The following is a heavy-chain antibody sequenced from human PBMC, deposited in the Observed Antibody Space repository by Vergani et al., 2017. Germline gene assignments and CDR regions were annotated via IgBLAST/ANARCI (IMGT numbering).Heavy chain of an antibody. CDR3: SRDLHEAGTLGYGMDV. CDR2: IYSGGST. J-gene: IGHJ6*02. D-gene: IGHD7-27*01. Sequence: EVQLVESGGGLVQPGGSLRLSCAASGFTVSSNYMSWVRQAPGKGLEWVSVIYSGGSTYYADTVTGRCTIPGHKSKNTRYLQMNSLRAEDTAVYYCSRDLHEAGTLGYGMDVWGQGTTVTVSS. CDR1: GFTVSSNY. V-gene: IGHV3-53*04.